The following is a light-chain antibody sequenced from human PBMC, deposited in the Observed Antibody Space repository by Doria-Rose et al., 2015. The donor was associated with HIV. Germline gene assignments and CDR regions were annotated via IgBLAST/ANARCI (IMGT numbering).Light chain of an antibody. V-gene: IGKV1-13*02. J-gene: IGKJ5*01. CDR3: QQFYTFPHT. Sequence: TQSPSSLPASEGDRVTITCRASQDIYTSLAWYQQKPGTAPKLLIFDASSLESGVPSRISGSGSGTDFTLTISSLQPEDFATFYCQQFYTFPHTVGQGTRLEIK. CDR1: QDIYTS. CDR2: DAS.